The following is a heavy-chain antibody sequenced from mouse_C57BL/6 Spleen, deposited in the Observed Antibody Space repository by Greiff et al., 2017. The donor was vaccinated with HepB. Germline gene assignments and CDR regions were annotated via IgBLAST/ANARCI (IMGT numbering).Heavy chain of an antibody. CDR1: GFTFSSYG. J-gene: IGHJ1*03. D-gene: IGHD4-1*01. V-gene: IGHV5-6*01. CDR3: ARQTGTV. Sequence: EVQLVESGGDLVKPGGSLKLSCAASGFTFSSYGMSWVRQTPDKRLEWVATISSGGSYTYYPDSVKGRFTISRDNAKNTLYLQMSSLKSEDTAMYYCARQTGTVWGTGTTVTVSS. CDR2: ISSGGSYT.